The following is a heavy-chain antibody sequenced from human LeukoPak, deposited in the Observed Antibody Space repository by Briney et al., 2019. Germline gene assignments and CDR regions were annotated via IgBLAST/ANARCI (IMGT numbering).Heavy chain of an antibody. J-gene: IGHJ4*02. Sequence: GESLKISCKGSGYSFTSYWIGWVRQMPGKGLEWMGIIYPDDSDTRYSPSFQGQVSISADKSINTAYLQWSSLKAPDTAMYYCARRPAGAAGLYFAYWGQGALVTVSS. CDR1: GYSFTSYW. CDR3: ARRPAGAAGLYFAY. D-gene: IGHD6-19*01. CDR2: IYPDDSDT. V-gene: IGHV5-51*01.